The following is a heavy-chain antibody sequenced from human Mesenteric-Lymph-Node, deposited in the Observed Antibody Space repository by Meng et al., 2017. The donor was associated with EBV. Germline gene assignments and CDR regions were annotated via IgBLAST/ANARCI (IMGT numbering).Heavy chain of an antibody. CDR1: GASISSDNC. D-gene: IGHD3-10*01. V-gene: IGHV4-4*02. CDR3: ARFQRFGDFD. CDR2: IYHSGST. J-gene: IGHJ4*02. Sequence: QVQRPAPGPGSGNPSGTLSLPCASSGASISSDNCWSWVRQPPGKGLEWIGEIYHSGSTNYNPSLKSRVTISVDKSKRQFSLKLTSVTAADTAVYHCARFQRFGDFDWGQGTLVTVSS.